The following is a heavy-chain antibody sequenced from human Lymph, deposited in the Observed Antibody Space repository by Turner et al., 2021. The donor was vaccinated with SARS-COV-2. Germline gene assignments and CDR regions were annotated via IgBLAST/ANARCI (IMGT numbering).Heavy chain of an antibody. V-gene: IGHV3-23*01. D-gene: IGHD3-22*01. CDR2: ISGSGGST. Sequence: EVQLLESGGGLVQPGGSLRLSVAASGFTFSSYAMSWVRQAPGKGLEWVSTISGSGGSTYYADSVKGRFTISRDNSKNTLYLQMNSLRAEDTAVYYCAKNERAMIVVVITLFDYWGQGTLVTVSS. CDR1: GFTFSSYA. CDR3: AKNERAMIVVVITLFDY. J-gene: IGHJ4*02.